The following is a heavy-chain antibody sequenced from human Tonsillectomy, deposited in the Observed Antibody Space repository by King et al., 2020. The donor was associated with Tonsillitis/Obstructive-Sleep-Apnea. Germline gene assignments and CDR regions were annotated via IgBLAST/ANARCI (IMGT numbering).Heavy chain of an antibody. D-gene: IGHD2-2*01. CDR1: GGSISGYY. J-gene: IGHJ5*02. CDR3: ASLVGPAEGWLDP. Sequence: VQLQQWGAGLLKPSETLSLTCGVYGGSISGYYWSWIRQPPGKGLEWIGEINHSGSTNYNPSLKSRVTISVDTSKNQFSLKLRSVTAADTAVYYCASLVGPAEGWLDPWGQGTLVTVSS. CDR2: INHSGST. V-gene: IGHV4-34*01.